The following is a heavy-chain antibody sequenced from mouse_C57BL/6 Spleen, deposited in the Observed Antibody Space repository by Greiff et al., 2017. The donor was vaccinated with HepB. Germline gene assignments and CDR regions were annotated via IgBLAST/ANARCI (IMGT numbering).Heavy chain of an antibody. Sequence: VQLQQSGPVLVKPGASVKMSCKASGYTFTDYYMNWVKQSHGKSLEWIGVINPYNGGTSYNQKFKGKATLTVDKSSSTAYMELNSLTSEDSAVYYCAITTVVAEGGYWGQGTTLTVSS. CDR3: AITTVVAEGGY. J-gene: IGHJ2*01. CDR1: GYTFTDYY. V-gene: IGHV1-19*01. CDR2: INPYNGGT. D-gene: IGHD1-1*01.